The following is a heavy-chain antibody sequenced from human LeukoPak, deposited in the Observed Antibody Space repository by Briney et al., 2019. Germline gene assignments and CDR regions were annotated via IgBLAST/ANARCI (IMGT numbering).Heavy chain of an antibody. V-gene: IGHV1-2*06. CDR3: ARIYGWTTSGTYELTDY. Sequence: ASVKVSCKASGFSFTDYYIHWVRQAPGQGLEWMGRINLNSGATNCAQKFQDKVTMTRDTSITTAYMELRSLTSDDTAIYYCARIYGWTTSGTYELTDYWGQGTLVTVSS. J-gene: IGHJ4*02. CDR2: INLNSGAT. CDR1: GFSFTDYY. D-gene: IGHD1-26*01.